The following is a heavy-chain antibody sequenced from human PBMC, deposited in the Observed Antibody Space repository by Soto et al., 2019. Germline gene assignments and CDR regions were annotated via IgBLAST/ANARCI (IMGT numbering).Heavy chain of an antibody. V-gene: IGHV3-33*01. CDR2: LWYDGSQR. J-gene: IGHJ6*02. Sequence: QVQLVESGGGVVQPGRSLRLSCAASGFSFSNYDMHWVRQAPGKGLEWVAVLWYDGSQRYYADSVTGRLTISRDNSKNTLHLQMNSLRAEDTAVYYCARVRIAVVPYYGIDVWGQGTTVTVSS. CDR3: ARVRIAVVPYYGIDV. D-gene: IGHD6-19*01. CDR1: GFSFSNYD.